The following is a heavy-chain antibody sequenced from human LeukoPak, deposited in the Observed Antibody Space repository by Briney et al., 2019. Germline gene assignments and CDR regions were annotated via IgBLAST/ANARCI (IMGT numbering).Heavy chain of an antibody. CDR1: GFSLSTSGVG. D-gene: IGHD3-10*01. CDR2: IYWDDDK. J-gene: IGHJ5*02. CDR3: AHSHTMVRGGYWFDP. Sequence: SGPTLVNPTQPLTLTCTFSGFSLSTSGVGVGWIRQPPGKALEWLALIYWDDDKRYSPSLKSRLTITKDASNNQVVLTMTNMDPVDTATYYCAHSHTMVRGGYWFDPWGQGTLVTVSS. V-gene: IGHV2-5*02.